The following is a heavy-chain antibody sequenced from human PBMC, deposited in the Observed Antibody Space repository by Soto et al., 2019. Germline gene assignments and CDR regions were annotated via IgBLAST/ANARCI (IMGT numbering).Heavy chain of an antibody. D-gene: IGHD5-12*01. J-gene: IGHJ3*02. CDR1: GFTVSSNY. CDR3: ASRSGYAGGDDAFDI. Sequence: EVQLVEAGGGLVQPGGSLRLSCAASGFTVSSNYMSWVRQAPGKGLEWVSGIYSGGSTYYADSVKGRFTISRHNSKNTLYLQMNSRRGEDTAVYYCASRSGYAGGDDAFDIWGQGTMVTVSS. V-gene: IGHV3-53*04. CDR2: IYSGGST.